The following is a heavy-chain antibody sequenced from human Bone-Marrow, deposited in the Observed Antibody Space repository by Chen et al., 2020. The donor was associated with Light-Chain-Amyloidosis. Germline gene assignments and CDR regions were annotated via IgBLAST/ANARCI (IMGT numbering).Heavy chain of an antibody. D-gene: IGHD6-13*01. CDR2: INHSGSP. Sequence: QVQLQQWGAGLLKPSETLSLTCAVYGGSFSGYYWAWIRQPPGKGLGWIGEINHSGSPNYNPSLKSRVTISVDKSKIQFSLKLSSVTAADPAVYYCAGSSSSFDAFDIWGQGTMVTVSS. CDR1: GGSFSGYY. J-gene: IGHJ3*02. CDR3: AGSSSSFDAFDI. V-gene: IGHV4-34*01.